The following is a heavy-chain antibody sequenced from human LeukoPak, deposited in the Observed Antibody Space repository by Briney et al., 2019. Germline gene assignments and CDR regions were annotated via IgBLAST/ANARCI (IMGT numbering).Heavy chain of an antibody. D-gene: IGHD2-2*02. Sequence: PGGSLRLSCAASGFTFSNYGMSWVRQAPGKGLEWVSTISGSGSATYNAGSVKGRFTTSRDNSNNTLYLQMNSLRAEVTVVYYCATTEAPAAIRAGSDYWGQGTLVTVSS. CDR1: GFTFSNYG. V-gene: IGHV3-23*01. CDR3: ATTEAPAAIRAGSDY. CDR2: ISGSGSAT. J-gene: IGHJ4*02.